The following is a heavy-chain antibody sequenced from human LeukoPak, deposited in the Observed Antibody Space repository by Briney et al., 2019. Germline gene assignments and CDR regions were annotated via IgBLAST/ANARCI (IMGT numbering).Heavy chain of an antibody. V-gene: IGHV5-10-1*01. CDR2: IDPSDSYT. D-gene: IGHD4-17*01. Sequence: GESLRISCKGSGYSFTNYWITWVRQMPGKGLEWMGRIDPSDSYTNYSPSFQGHVTISADKSISIAYLQWSSLKASDPAMYYCARLHGDYEGYFDYWGQGTLVTVSS. CDR3: ARLHGDYEGYFDY. CDR1: GYSFTNYW. J-gene: IGHJ4*02.